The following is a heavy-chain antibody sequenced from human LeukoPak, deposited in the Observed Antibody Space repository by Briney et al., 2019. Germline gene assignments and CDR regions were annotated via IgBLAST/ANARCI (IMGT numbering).Heavy chain of an antibody. CDR2: IKQDGSEK. V-gene: IGHV3-7*01. J-gene: IGHJ4*02. D-gene: IGHD6-25*01. CDR1: GFTFSSYW. CDR3: ARVAGSTKGAQRRGTYFDY. Sequence: GGSLRLSCAASGFTFSSYWMSWVRQAPGKGLEWVANIKQDGSEKYYVDSVKGRFTISRDNAKNSLYLQMNSLRAEDTAVYYCARVAGSTKGAQRRGTYFDYWGQGTLVTVSS.